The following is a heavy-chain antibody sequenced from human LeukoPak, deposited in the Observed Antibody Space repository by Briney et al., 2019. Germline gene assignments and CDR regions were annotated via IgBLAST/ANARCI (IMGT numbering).Heavy chain of an antibody. CDR2: ISAYNGNT. D-gene: IGHD1-1*01. J-gene: IGHJ4*02. CDR1: GYTFTSYG. V-gene: IGHV1-18*01. CDR3: ARHLSSHRLGMLTPGDY. Sequence: ASVKVSCKASGYTFTSYGISWVRQAPGQGLEWMGWISAYNGNTNYAQKLQGRVTMTTDTSTSTAYMELRSLRSDDTAVYYCARHLSSHRLGMLTPGDYWGQGTLVTVSS.